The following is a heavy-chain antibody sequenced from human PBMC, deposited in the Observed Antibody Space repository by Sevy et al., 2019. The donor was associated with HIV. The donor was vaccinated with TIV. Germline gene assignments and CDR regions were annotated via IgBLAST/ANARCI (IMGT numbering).Heavy chain of an antibody. J-gene: IGHJ3*02. CDR3: ALDSNAYDI. V-gene: IGHV1-69*06. CDR2: NIPIFGTT. CDR1: GGTFNSYG. D-gene: IGHD3-22*01. Sequence: ASVKVSCKASGGTFNSYGINWVRQAPGQGREWMGGNIPIFGTTNYAQKFQGRVTITADKSTSTVHMELSSLRSEDTAEYDCALDSNAYDIWGQGTMVTVSS.